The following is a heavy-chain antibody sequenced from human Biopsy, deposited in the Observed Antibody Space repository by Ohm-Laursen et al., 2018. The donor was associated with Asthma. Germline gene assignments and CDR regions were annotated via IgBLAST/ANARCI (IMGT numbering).Heavy chain of an antibody. CDR2: ISSSSSTI. CDR1: GFTFSSYS. Sequence: SLRLSCSASGFTFSSYSMNWVRQAPGKELEWVSYISSSSSTIYYADSVKGRFTISRDNAKNSLYLQMNSLRDEDTAVYYCARTFHFWSPYHAEHYQLWGQGTLVTVSS. V-gene: IGHV3-48*02. J-gene: IGHJ1*01. D-gene: IGHD3-3*02. CDR3: ARTFHFWSPYHAEHYQL.